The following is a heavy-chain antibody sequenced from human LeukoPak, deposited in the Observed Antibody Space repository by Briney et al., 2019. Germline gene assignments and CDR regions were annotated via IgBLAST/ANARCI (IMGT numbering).Heavy chain of an antibody. CDR2: INPSGGST. D-gene: IGHD3-10*01. Sequence: ASVKVSCKASGYTFTSYYMHWVRQAPGQGLEWMGIINPSGGSTSYAQKFQGRATMTTDTSTSTAYMELRSLRSDDTAVYYCARDRMVRGPNWFDPWGQGTLVIVSS. CDR3: ARDRMVRGPNWFDP. CDR1: GYTFTSYY. V-gene: IGHV1-46*01. J-gene: IGHJ5*02.